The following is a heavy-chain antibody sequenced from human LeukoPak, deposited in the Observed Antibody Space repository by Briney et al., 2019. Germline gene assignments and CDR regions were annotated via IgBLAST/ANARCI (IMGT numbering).Heavy chain of an antibody. CDR1: GGTFSSYA. D-gene: IGHD3-10*01. V-gene: IGHV1-69*05. J-gene: IGHJ4*02. CDR2: IIPIFGTA. CDR3: ARSYYYGSGSYPDY. Sequence: ASVKVSCKASGGTFSSYAISWVRQAPRQGLEWMGRIIPIFGTANYAQKFQGRVTITTDESTSTAYMELSSLRSEDTAVYYCARSYYYGSGSYPDYWGQGTLVTVSS.